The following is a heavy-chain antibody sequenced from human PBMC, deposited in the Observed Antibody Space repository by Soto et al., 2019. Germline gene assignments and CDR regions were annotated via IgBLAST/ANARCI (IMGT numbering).Heavy chain of an antibody. Sequence: GGSLRLSCAASGFTFSSYGMHWVRQAPGKGLEWVAVISYDGSNKYYADSVKGRFTISRDNSKNTLYLQINSLRAEDTAVYYCAKLPWYDGYSGYDFHYGMDVWGQGTTVTVSS. J-gene: IGHJ6*02. V-gene: IGHV3-30*18. D-gene: IGHD5-12*01. CDR3: AKLPWYDGYSGYDFHYGMDV. CDR1: GFTFSSYG. CDR2: ISYDGSNK.